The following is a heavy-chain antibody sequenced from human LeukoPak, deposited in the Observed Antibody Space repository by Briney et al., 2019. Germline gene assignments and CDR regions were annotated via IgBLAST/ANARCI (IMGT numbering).Heavy chain of an antibody. CDR2: IYDGGTT. CDR1: GFTVSSNH. V-gene: IGHV3-66*01. Sequence: GGSLRLSCAASGFTVSSNHMNWVRQSPGKRLEWVSIIYDGGTTHYADSLKDRFTISRDDSINPLYLQMNSLRAEDTGVYYCARDSSSYYFDYWGQGAMVTVSS. CDR3: ARDSSSYYFDY. D-gene: IGHD6-6*01. J-gene: IGHJ4*02.